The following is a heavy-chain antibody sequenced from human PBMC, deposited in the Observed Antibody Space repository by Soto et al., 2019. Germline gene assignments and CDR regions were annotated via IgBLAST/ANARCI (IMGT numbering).Heavy chain of an antibody. V-gene: IGHV1-8*02. D-gene: IGHD1-26*01. CDR1: GYTFTSYD. CDR3: AIVGARPPDY. Sequence: QVQLVQSGAEVKKPGASVKVSCKASGYTFTSYDMNWVRQATGQGLEWMGWMNPNSGNTGYAQKFQGRVTMTRNTALNTAYMELSSLSSEDTAVYYCAIVGARPPDYWGQGTLVTVSS. J-gene: IGHJ4*02. CDR2: MNPNSGNT.